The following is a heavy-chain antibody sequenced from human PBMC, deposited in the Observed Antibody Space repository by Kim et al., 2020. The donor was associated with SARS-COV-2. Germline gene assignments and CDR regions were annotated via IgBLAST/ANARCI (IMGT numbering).Heavy chain of an antibody. Sequence: LKSRVTISVDTSKNQFSLKLSSVTAADTAVYYCASNPTAPGYEWYYGMDVLGQGTTVTVSS. CDR3: ASNPTAPGYEWYYGMDV. J-gene: IGHJ6*02. V-gene: IGHV4-59*01. D-gene: IGHD5-12*01.